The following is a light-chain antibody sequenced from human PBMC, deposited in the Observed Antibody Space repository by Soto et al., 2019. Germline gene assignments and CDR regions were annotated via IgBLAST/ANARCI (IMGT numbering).Light chain of an antibody. J-gene: IGKJ1*01. Sequence: EIVMTQSPATLSVSPGERATLSCRASQSVGSNLAWYQQKPGQAPRLLIYGASTRATDIPARFSGSGSGTEFALTITSLQSEDFAVYFCQQFNVWHRTFGQGTKVEI. CDR3: QQFNVWHRT. CDR2: GAS. CDR1: QSVGSN. V-gene: IGKV3-15*01.